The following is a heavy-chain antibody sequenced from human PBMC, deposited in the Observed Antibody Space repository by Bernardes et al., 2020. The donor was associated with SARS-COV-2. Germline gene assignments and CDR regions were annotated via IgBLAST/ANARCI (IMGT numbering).Heavy chain of an antibody. V-gene: IGHV3-23*01. D-gene: IGHD3-16*01. CDR2: ISGGADST. CDR1: GFTFFSYA. J-gene: IGHJ4*02. Sequence: GGSLRLSCAASGFTFFSYAMSWVRQAPGRGLEWVSRISGGADSTYYADFVKGRFTISRDNSKNTLYLQMNGLRDDDTAVYYCAKDRSEGVDFDYWGQGTLVTVSS. CDR3: AKDRSEGVDFDY.